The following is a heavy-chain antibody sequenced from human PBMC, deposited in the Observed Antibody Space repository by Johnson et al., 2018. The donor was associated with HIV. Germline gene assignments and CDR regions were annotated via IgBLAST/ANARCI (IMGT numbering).Heavy chain of an antibody. CDR3: ARDSRISLIVVVSRGGFDI. D-gene: IGHD3-22*01. Sequence: EVQLVESGGGVVRPGGSLRLSCAASGFTFDDYGMSWVRQAPGKGLEWVSGINWNGGSTGYADSVKGRFTISRDNAKNSLYLQMNSLRAEDTAVYYCARDSRISLIVVVSRGGFDIWGQGTMVTVSS. CDR1: GFTFDDYG. V-gene: IGHV3-20*04. CDR2: INWNGGST. J-gene: IGHJ3*02.